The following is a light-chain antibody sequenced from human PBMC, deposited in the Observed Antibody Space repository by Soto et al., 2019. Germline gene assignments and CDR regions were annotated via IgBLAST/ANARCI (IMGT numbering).Light chain of an antibody. CDR2: EVT. CDR3: SSYTGSSTPYV. Sequence: QSALTQPASVSGSPGQSITISCTGTSNDIGAYNYVSWYQQHPGKSPKLMVYEVTNRPSGISIRFSGSKSGSAASLTISGLQAEDEADYYCSSYTGSSTPYVFGTGTKVTVL. CDR1: SNDIGAYNY. V-gene: IGLV2-14*01. J-gene: IGLJ1*01.